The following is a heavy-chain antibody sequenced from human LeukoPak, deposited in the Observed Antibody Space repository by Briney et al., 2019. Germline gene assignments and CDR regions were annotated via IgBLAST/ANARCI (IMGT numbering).Heavy chain of an antibody. CDR2: IKQDGSEK. V-gene: IGHV3-7*01. CDR3: ARATIGFDY. D-gene: IGHD1-26*01. Sequence: PGGSPRLSCAASGFTFSSYWMSWVRQAPGKGPEWVANIKQDGSEKYYVDSVKGRFTISRDNAKNSLYPQMNSLRAEDTAVYYCARATIGFDYWGQGTLVTVSS. CDR1: GFTFSSYW. J-gene: IGHJ4*02.